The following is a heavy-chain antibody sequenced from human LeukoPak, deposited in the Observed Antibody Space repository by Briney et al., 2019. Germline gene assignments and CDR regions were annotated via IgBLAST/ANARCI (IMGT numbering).Heavy chain of an antibody. V-gene: IGHV4-59*01. D-gene: IGHD3-10*01. CDR1: GGSIRSCF. Sequence: SDTLSLTCTVSGGSIRSCFWSWILQPPGKGLEWIGYIYYSGSTNYNPSLKSRVTISVDTSKNQFSLKLNSVTATDTAVYYCARANSPRDFQHWGQGTLVTVSS. J-gene: IGHJ1*01. CDR3: ARANSPRDFQH. CDR2: IYYSGST.